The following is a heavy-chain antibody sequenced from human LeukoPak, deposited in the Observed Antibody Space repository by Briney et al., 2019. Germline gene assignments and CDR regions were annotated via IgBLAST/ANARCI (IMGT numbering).Heavy chain of an antibody. Sequence: ASVKVSCKASGYTFTNYGLTWVRQAPGQGLEWMGWISINDGNTRYAEKFQGRVTMTTDTSTYTAYMELRSLDSDDTAVYYCARDEQWLIDYWGQGTLVTVSS. CDR1: GYTFTNYG. V-gene: IGHV1-18*01. CDR3: ARDEQWLIDY. J-gene: IGHJ4*02. D-gene: IGHD6-19*01. CDR2: ISINDGNT.